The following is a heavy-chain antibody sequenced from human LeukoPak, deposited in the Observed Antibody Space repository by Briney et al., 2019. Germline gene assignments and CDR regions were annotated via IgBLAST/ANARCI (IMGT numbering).Heavy chain of an antibody. D-gene: IGHD2-2*01. CDR2: IKSKTDGGTT. CDR3: TTDRFIVVVPAAGYY. V-gene: IGHV3-15*01. J-gene: IGHJ4*02. CDR1: GFTFSNAW. Sequence: GGSLRLSCAASGFTFSNAWMSWVRQAPGKGLEWVGRIKSKTDGGTTDYAAPVKGRFTISRDDSKNTLYLQMNSLKTEDTAVYYCTTDRFIVVVPAAGYYWGQGTLVTVPS.